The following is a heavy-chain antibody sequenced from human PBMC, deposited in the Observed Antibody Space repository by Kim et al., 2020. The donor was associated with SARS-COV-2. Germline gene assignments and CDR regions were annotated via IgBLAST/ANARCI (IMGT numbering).Heavy chain of an antibody. J-gene: IGHJ4*02. CDR2: VHYSGST. D-gene: IGHD3-22*01. CDR3: ARKRADRSGFIDY. CDR1: GDTKNDYY. V-gene: IGHV4-59*01. Sequence: SETLSLTCTVSGDTKNDYYWSWIRQPPGKGLEWIGYVHYSGSTNYNPSLMSRVFISGYTSNNQFSLNLYSVTAADTAVYYCARKRADRSGFIDYWGQGALVTVSS.